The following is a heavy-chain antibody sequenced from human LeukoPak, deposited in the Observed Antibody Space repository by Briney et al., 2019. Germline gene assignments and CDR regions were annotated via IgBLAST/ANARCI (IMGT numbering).Heavy chain of an antibody. CDR1: GFIFSSYW. Sequence: GGSLRLSCAASGFIFSSYWMSWVRQAPGKGLEWVANINQDGSEKYYVDSVKGRFTISRDSAKNSLFLQMNSLRADDTAVYYCARGHAFSYFYYCMDVWGKGTTVTVSS. J-gene: IGHJ6*03. CDR3: ARGHAFSYFYYCMDV. D-gene: IGHD3-3*01. CDR2: INQDGSEK. V-gene: IGHV3-7*01.